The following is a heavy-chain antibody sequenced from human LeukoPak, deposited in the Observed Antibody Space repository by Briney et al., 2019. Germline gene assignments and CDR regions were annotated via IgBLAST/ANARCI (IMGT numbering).Heavy chain of an antibody. Sequence: ASVNVSCKASGYTFTDHYMHWVRQAPGQGLEWMGIINPVGGGTTYAQHFQGRVTMTRDTSTSTVYMELRSLRSEDTAVYYCERDFRATFGGVMASAFDYWGQGTLVTVSP. CDR2: INPVGGGT. CDR1: GYTFTDHY. D-gene: IGHD3-16*01. CDR3: ERDFRATFGGVMASAFDY. J-gene: IGHJ4*02. V-gene: IGHV1-46*01.